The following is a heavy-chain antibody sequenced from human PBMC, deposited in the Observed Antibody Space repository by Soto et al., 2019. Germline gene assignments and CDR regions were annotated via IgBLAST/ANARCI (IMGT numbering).Heavy chain of an antibody. V-gene: IGHV4-30-4*01. CDR2: IYYSGST. Sequence: SETLSLTCTVSGGSISSGDYYCSWIRQPPGKGLEWIGYIYYSGSTYYNPSVKRRVTIPVDMTENQFSLKLSSLTAAHMAVSYCARAPLNYCGAGSYSITNNWCDPCGQGTLVTVSS. J-gene: IGHJ5*02. CDR3: ARAPLNYCGAGSYSITNNWCDP. D-gene: IGHD3-10*01. CDR1: GGSISSGDYY.